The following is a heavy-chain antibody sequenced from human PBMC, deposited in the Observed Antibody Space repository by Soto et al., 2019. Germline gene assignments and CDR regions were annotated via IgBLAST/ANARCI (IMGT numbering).Heavy chain of an antibody. CDR2: ISSSAVYI. J-gene: IGHJ4*02. Sequence: EVQLVESGGGPVRPGGSLKLSCAASGFNFITYSLSWVRQAPGKGLEWVASISSSAVYIDYADSVKGRFTISRDNANNSLYLQMNSLRAEDTATYHCVRGGLDYYDTERLYFDNWGQGTLVTVSS. D-gene: IGHD3-22*01. CDR1: GFNFITYS. V-gene: IGHV3-21*01. CDR3: VRGGLDYYDTERLYFDN.